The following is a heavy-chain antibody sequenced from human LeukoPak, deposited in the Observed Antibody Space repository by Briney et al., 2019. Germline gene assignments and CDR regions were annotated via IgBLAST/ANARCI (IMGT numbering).Heavy chain of an antibody. J-gene: IGHJ4*02. CDR3: ARHPSVAGTKGGFDH. CDR1: GGSISNTDSY. V-gene: IGHV4-30-4*01. CDR2: ISYSGNT. Sequence: SETLSLTCTVSGGSISNTDSYWNWIRQPPGKGLEWIGFISYSGNTYSTPSLESRLTISIDTAKNQFSLKLSSVTAADTAVYYCARHPSVAGTKGGFDHWGQGTLVTVSS. D-gene: IGHD6-19*01.